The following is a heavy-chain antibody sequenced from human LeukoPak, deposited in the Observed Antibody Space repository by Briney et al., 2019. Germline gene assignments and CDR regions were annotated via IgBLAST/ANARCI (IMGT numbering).Heavy chain of an antibody. CDR3: ARRDYYDSTGYYYL. CDR1: GDSISTDNW. CDR2: IYHRGST. V-gene: IGHV4-4*02. D-gene: IGHD3-22*01. Sequence: SETLSLTCAVSGDSISTDNWWSWVRQPPGKGLEWIGEIYHRGSTNYNPTLKSRVSISVDKSKNPFSLKVNSATAADTAVYYCARRDYYDSTGYYYLWGQGTLVTVSS. J-gene: IGHJ4*02.